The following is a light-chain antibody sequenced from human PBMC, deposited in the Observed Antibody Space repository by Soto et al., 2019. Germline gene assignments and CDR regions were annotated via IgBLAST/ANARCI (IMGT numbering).Light chain of an antibody. CDR1: QSIRGNY. V-gene: IGKV3-20*01. J-gene: IGKJ1*01. CDR3: QQYGSSPWT. CDR2: GAS. Sequence: THSPATRSLSPGERPTLSCRASQSIRGNYLAWYRQTPGQAPRLLIYGASNRATGIPDRFSGSGSGTDFTLIISRLEPEDFALYYCQQYGSSPWTFGQGTKVEIK.